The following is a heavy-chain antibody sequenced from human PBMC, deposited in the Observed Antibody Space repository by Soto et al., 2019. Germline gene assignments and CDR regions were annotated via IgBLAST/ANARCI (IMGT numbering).Heavy chain of an antibody. D-gene: IGHD2-2*01. J-gene: IGHJ6*02. CDR3: ARDIVVVPSVPLDYYYGMDV. Sequence: SETLSLTCTVSDGSINNYYWSWIRQPAGRGLEWIGRVYSSGSTNYNPSLQSRVTMSVDTSKNQFSLRLNSVTAADTAVYFCARDIVVVPSVPLDYYYGMDVWGQGTTVTVSS. CDR1: DGSINNYY. V-gene: IGHV4-4*07. CDR2: VYSSGST.